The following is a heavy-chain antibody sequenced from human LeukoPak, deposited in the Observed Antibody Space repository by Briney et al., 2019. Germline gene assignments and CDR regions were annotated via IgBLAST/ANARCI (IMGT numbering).Heavy chain of an antibody. D-gene: IGHD3-9*01. CDR2: ISAYNDNT. CDR3: ARDHDDTLTGYRNFDY. J-gene: IGHJ4*02. CDR1: GYTFTSYG. Sequence: GASVKVSRKASGYTFTSYGISWVRQAPGQGLEWMGWISAYNDNTNYAQKLQGRVTMTTDTSTSTAYMELRSLRSDDTAVYYCARDHDDTLTGYRNFDYWGQGTLVTVSS. V-gene: IGHV1-18*01.